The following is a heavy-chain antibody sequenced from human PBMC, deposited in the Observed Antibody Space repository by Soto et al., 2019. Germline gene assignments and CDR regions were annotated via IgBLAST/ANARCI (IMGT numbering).Heavy chain of an antibody. CDR2: IKSITDGGTT. V-gene: IGHV3-15*01. CDR1: GITFSNAW. Sequence: VGSLRLSCAASGITFSNAWMTWVRQAPGKGLEWVGRIKSITDGGTTDYAAPVKGRFTISRDDSKDTLYLQMNNLRTEDTAVYHCATDSADIVVVPATFGMDVWGQGTTVTVSS. J-gene: IGHJ6*02. CDR3: ATDSADIVVVPATFGMDV. D-gene: IGHD2-2*01.